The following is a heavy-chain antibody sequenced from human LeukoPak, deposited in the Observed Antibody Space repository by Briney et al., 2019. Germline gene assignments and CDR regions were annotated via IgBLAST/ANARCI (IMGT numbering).Heavy chain of an antibody. CDR2: ISGSGGST. Sequence: PGGSLRLSCAASGFTFSSYAMSWVRQAPGKGLEWVSAISGSGGSTYYADSVKGRFTISRDNSKNTLYLQMNSLRAEDTAVYYCASTPGYSSSWYADYWGQGTLVTVSS. J-gene: IGHJ4*02. CDR1: GFTFSSYA. CDR3: ASTPGYSSSWYADY. D-gene: IGHD6-13*01. V-gene: IGHV3-23*01.